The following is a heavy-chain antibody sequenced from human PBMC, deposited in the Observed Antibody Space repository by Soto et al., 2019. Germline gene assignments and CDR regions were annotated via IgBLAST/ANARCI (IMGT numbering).Heavy chain of an antibody. Sequence: QVQLVQSGAEVKKPGSSVKVSCKASGGTFSSYAISWVRQAPGQGLEWMGGIIPIFGTANYAQKFQGRVTITADESKNTAYMELSSLRSEDTAVYYCAKELPSGGDCYSFDYWGQGTLVTVSS. CDR1: GGTFSSYA. CDR2: IIPIFGTA. V-gene: IGHV1-69*01. J-gene: IGHJ4*02. CDR3: AKELPSGGDCYSFDY. D-gene: IGHD2-21*02.